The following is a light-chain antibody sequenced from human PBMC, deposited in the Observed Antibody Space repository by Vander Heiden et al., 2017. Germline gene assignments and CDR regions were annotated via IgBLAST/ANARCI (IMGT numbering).Light chain of an antibody. J-gene: IGKJ4*01. V-gene: IGKV1-39*01. CDR3: QQSYLLPLT. CDR2: AAF. Sequence: DIQMTQSPSSLSASVGDRVTITCRASQSTRNHLNWYQQKPGKAPKLLIFAAFTLQSGVPSRFSGSGSETNFTLTISSLQPEDFASYYCQQSYLLPLTFGGGTDVEIK. CDR1: QSTRNH.